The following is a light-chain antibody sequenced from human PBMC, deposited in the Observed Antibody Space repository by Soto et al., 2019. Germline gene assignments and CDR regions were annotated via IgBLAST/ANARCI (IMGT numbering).Light chain of an antibody. CDR2: GAS. J-gene: IGKJ5*01. V-gene: IGKV3D-20*02. CDR3: QQRSDWFT. Sequence: DIVLTPSPDTLSLSPGNRATLSCRASQSVFNNHIGWYQQKPGQAPRRLIYGASSRATGIPVRFSGSGSGTDFTLTISSLEPEDFGLYYCQQRSDWFTFGQGTRLEI. CDR1: QSVFNNH.